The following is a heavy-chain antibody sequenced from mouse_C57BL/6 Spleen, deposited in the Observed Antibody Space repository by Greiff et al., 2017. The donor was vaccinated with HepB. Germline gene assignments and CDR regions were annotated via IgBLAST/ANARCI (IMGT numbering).Heavy chain of an antibody. Sequence: VQLQQSGAELAKPGTSVKLSCKASGYTFTSYWMHWVKQRPGQGLEWIGYINPSSGYTKYNQKFKDKATLTADKSSSTAYMQLSSRTYEDSAVYYCAIYSNYEDAMDYWGQGTSVTVSS. D-gene: IGHD2-5*01. J-gene: IGHJ4*01. CDR1: GYTFTSYW. V-gene: IGHV1-7*01. CDR3: AIYSNYEDAMDY. CDR2: INPSSGYT.